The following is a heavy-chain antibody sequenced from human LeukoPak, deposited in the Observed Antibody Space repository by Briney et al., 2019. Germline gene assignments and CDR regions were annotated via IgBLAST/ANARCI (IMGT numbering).Heavy chain of an antibody. CDR3: ARLSYYYDSSGHSVFDY. D-gene: IGHD3-22*01. CDR2: IYYSGST. V-gene: IGHV4-59*08. J-gene: IGHJ4*02. Sequence: SDTLSLTCTASGGSISSYYWSWIRQPPGKGLEWIGYIYYSGSTNYNPSLKSRVTISVDTSKNQFSLKLSSVTAADTAVYYCARLSYYYDSSGHSVFDYWGQGTLVTVSS. CDR1: GGSISSYY.